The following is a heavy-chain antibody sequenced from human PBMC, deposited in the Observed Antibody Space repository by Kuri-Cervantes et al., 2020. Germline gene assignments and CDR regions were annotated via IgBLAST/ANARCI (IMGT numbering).Heavy chain of an antibody. V-gene: IGHV3-30-3*01. CDR2: ISYDGSNK. D-gene: IGHD4-17*01. J-gene: IGHJ4*02. Sequence: GESLKISCAASGFTFSSYAMHWVRQAPGKGLEWVAVISYDGSNKYYADSVKGRFTISRDNSKNTLYLQMNSLRAEDTAVYYCARGTWGLGGDYDPPSFDYWGQGTLVTVSS. CDR1: GFTFSSYA. CDR3: ARGTWGLGGDYDPPSFDY.